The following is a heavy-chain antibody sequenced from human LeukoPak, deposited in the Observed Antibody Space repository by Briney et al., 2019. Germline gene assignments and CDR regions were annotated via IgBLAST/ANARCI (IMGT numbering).Heavy chain of an antibody. J-gene: IGHJ4*02. V-gene: IGHV1-2*02. CDR1: GYTFTGYY. CDR2: INPNSGGT. CDR3: ASSWFGEFKD. Sequence: ASVKVSCKASGYTFTGYYMHWVRQAPGQGLEWMGWINPNSGGTNHAQKFQGRVTMTRDTSISTACMELSRLRSDDTAVYYCASSWFGEFKDWGQGTLVTVSS. D-gene: IGHD3-10*01.